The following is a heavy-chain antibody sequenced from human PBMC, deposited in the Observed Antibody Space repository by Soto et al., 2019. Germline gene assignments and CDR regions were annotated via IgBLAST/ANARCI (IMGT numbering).Heavy chain of an antibody. Sequence: ASVKVSCKASGYTFTSYDINWVRQATGQGLEWMGWMNPNSGNTGYAQKFQGRVTMTRNTSISTAYMELSSLGSEDTAVYYCARQTPGAYYDFWSGYYSSGYYYYMDVWGKGTTVTVSS. V-gene: IGHV1-8*01. D-gene: IGHD3-3*01. CDR2: MNPNSGNT. CDR1: GYTFTSYD. CDR3: ARQTPGAYYDFWSGYYSSGYYYYMDV. J-gene: IGHJ6*03.